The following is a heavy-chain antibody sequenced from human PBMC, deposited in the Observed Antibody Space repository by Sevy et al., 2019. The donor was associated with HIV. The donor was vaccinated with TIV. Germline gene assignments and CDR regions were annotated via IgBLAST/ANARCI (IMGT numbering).Heavy chain of an antibody. D-gene: IGHD3-3*01. CDR2: IYYSGST. J-gene: IGHJ4*02. CDR1: GGSISSSSYC. V-gene: IGHV4-39*01. Sequence: SETLSLTCTVSGGSISSSSYCWGWIRQPPGKGLEWIGSIYYSGSTYYNPSLKSRVTISVDTSKNQFSLKLSSVTAADTAVYYCARLDFWSGYPYFDYWGQGTLVTVSS. CDR3: ARLDFWSGYPYFDY.